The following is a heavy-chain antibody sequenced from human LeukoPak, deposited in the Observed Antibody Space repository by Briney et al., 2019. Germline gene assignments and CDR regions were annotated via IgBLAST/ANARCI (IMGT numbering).Heavy chain of an antibody. CDR2: ISWNGGNI. CDR3: AKALERRYYYYGMDV. J-gene: IGHJ6*02. V-gene: IGHV3-9*01. Sequence: GGSLRLSCAASGFTFDDYAMHWVRQAPGKGLERVSGISWNGGNIGYADSVKGRFTISRDNAKNSLFLQMNSLRAEDAALYYCAKALERRYYYYGMDVWGQGTTVTVSS. CDR1: GFTFDDYA. D-gene: IGHD1-1*01.